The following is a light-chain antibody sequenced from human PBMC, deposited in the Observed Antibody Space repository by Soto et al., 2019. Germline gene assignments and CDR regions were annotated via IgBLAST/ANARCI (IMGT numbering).Light chain of an antibody. V-gene: IGKV3-15*01. CDR2: GAS. CDR1: QSVRTT. CDR3: QQYNNWPLT. J-gene: IGKJ1*01. Sequence: EIVMTQSRGTLSLSPGERATLSCRASQSVRTTVAWYHQRPGQAPRLLIYGASTRATGVPDRFSGDGSGTDFTLTVTSLQSEDFGIYYCQQYNNWPLTFGQGTKV.